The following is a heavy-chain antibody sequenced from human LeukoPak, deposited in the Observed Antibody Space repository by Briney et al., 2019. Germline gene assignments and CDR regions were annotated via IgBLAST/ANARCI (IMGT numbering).Heavy chain of an antibody. J-gene: IGHJ3*02. CDR1: GYTFASFG. V-gene: IGHV1-18*01. D-gene: IGHD5-18*01. CDR3: AGDYKGYSYDSTDAFDI. CDR2: ISAYNGNT. Sequence: ASVKVSCKASGYTFASFGISWVRQAPGQGLEWMGWISAYNGNTNYAQKLQGRVTMTTHTSTSTAYMELRSLRSDDTAVYYCAGDYKGYSYDSTDAFDIWGQGTMVTVSS.